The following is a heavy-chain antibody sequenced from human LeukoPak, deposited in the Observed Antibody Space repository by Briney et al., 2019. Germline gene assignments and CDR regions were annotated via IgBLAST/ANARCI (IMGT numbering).Heavy chain of an antibody. D-gene: IGHD6-19*01. J-gene: IGHJ4*02. Sequence: GGSLRLSCAASGFTFSSYGMHWVRQAPGKGLEWVSAISGSAGSTYYADSVKGRFTISRDNSKNTLYLQMNSLRAEDTAVYYCAKDQISSGWSYWGQGTLVTVSS. V-gene: IGHV3-23*01. CDR1: GFTFSSYG. CDR3: AKDQISSGWSY. CDR2: ISGSAGST.